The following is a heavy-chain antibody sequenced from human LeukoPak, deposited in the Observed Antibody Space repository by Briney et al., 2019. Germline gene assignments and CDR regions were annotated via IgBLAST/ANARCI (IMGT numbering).Heavy chain of an antibody. J-gene: IGHJ5*02. CDR1: GYTFTGYY. V-gene: IGHV1-2*02. CDR2: INPNSGGT. Sequence: ASVKVSCKASGYTFTGYYMHWVRQAPGQGLEWMGWINPNSGGTNYAQKFQGRVTMTRNTSISTAYMELSRLRSDDTAVYYCARASYGLVHWFDPWGQGTLVTVSS. CDR3: ARASYGLVHWFDP. D-gene: IGHD5-18*01.